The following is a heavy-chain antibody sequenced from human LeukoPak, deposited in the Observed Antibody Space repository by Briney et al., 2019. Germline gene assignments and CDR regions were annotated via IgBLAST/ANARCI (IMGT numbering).Heavy chain of an antibody. CDR2: ISSSSSYI. CDR1: GFTFSSYS. V-gene: IGHV3-21*01. D-gene: IGHD6-19*01. CDR3: ARKGSSGSNGFDY. J-gene: IGHJ4*02. Sequence: PGGSLRLSCAASGFTFSSYSMNWVRQAPGKGLEWVSSISSSSSYIYYADSVKGRFTISRDNAKNSLYLQMNSLRAEDTAVYYCARKGSSGSNGFDYWGQGTLVTVSS.